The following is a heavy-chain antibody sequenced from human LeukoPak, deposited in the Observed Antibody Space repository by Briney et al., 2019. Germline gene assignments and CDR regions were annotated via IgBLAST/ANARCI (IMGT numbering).Heavy chain of an antibody. CDR2: ISYDGSNK. V-gene: IGHV3-30*18. D-gene: IGHD3-9*01. CDR3: ANIAGYDILTGYSY. Sequence: GGSLRLSCAASGFTFSSYGMHWVRQAPGKGLGWVAVISYDGSNKYYADSVKGRFTISRDNSKNTLYLQMNSLRAEDTAVYYCANIAGYDILTGYSYWGQGTLVTVSS. CDR1: GFTFSSYG. J-gene: IGHJ4*02.